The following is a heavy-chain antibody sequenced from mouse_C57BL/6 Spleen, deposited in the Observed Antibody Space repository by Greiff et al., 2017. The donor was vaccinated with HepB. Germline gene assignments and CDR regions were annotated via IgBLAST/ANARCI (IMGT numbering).Heavy chain of an antibody. Sequence: EVQLQQSGPELVKPGASVKISCKASGYTFTDYYMNWVKQSRGKSLEWIGDINPNNGGTSYTQKFKGKATLTVNKSSSTAYMEPRILTSEDSAVYYCARSDYCGSTAWFAYWGQGTLVTVSA. CDR1: GYTFTDYY. J-gene: IGHJ3*01. D-gene: IGHD1-1*01. V-gene: IGHV1-26*01. CDR3: ARSDYCGSTAWFAY. CDR2: INPNNGGT.